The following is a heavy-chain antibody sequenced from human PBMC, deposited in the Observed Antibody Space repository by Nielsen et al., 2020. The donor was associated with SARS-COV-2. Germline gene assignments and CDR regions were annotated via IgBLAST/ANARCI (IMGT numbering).Heavy chain of an antibody. CDR1: GFNFRDFW. CDR3: ARDPAWGAYDV. V-gene: IGHV3-7*03. CDR2: MNQDGSRK. Sequence: GESLKISCVAFGFNFRDFWMSWVRQAPGKALERVASMNQDGSRKFHVDSVKGRFIISRDNAKNSLFLQMDSLSAEDTAVYYCARDPAWGAYDVWGQGTKVIVS. D-gene: IGHD1-26*01. J-gene: IGHJ3*01.